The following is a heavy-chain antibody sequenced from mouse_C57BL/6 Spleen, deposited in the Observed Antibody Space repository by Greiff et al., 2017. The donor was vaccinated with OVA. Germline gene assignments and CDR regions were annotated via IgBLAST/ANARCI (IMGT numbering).Heavy chain of an antibody. CDR3: ARFYDYDEVGFAY. CDR1: GYAFSSSW. V-gene: IGHV1-82*01. Sequence: QVQLKQSGPELVKPGASVKISCKASGYAFSSSWMNWVKQRPGKGLEWIGRIYPGDGDTNYNGKFKGKATLTADKSSSTAYMQLSSLTSEDSAVYFCARFYDYDEVGFAYWGQGTLVTVSA. J-gene: IGHJ3*01. D-gene: IGHD2-4*01. CDR2: IYPGDGDT.